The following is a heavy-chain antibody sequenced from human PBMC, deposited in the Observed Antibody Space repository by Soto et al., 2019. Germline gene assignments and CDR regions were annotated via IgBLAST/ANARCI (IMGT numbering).Heavy chain of an antibody. V-gene: IGHV3-33*01. Sequence: GSLRLSCAASGFTFSSYGMHWVRQAPGKGLEWVAVIWYDGSNKYYADSVKGRFTISRDNSKNTLYLQMNSLRAEDTAVYYCARGSLTDYYDSSGYYGDYWGQGTLVTVSS. CDR1: GFTFSSYG. D-gene: IGHD3-22*01. CDR3: ARGSLTDYYDSSGYYGDY. CDR2: IWYDGSNK. J-gene: IGHJ4*02.